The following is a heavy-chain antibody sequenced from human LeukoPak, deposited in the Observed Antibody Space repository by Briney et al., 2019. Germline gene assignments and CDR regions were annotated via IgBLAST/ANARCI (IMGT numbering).Heavy chain of an antibody. CDR2: IYPGDSDT. CDR1: GYSFTSYW. J-gene: IGHJ2*01. D-gene: IGHD6-13*01. CDR3: ARLTGLTAADSSSFSYWYFDL. Sequence: GESLKISCKGSGYSFTSYWIGWVRQMPGKGLEWMGIIYPGDSDTRYSPSFQGQVTISADKSISTADLQWSSLKASDTAMYYCARLTGLTAADSSSFSYWYFDLWGRGTLVTVSS. V-gene: IGHV5-51*01.